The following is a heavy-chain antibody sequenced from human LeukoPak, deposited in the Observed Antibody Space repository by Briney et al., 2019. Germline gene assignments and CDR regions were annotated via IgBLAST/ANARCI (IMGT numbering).Heavy chain of an antibody. CDR3: ARLGSGSYYKRYFDY. CDR2: INHSGST. V-gene: IGHV4-34*01. CDR1: GGSFSGYY. J-gene: IGHJ4*02. D-gene: IGHD3-10*01. Sequence: PSETLSLTCAVYGGSFSGYYWSWIRQPPGKGLEWIGEINHSGSTNYNPSLKSRVTISVDTSKNQFSLKLSSVTAADTAVYYCARLGSGSYYKRYFDYWGQGTLVTVSS.